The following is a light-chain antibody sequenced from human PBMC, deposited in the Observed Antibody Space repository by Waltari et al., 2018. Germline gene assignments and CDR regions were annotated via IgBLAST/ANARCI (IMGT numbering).Light chain of an antibody. CDR3: QHNYGTPYS. CDR1: ENVNNY. Sequence: DIQMTQSPSSLSASVGDRVTITCRASENVNNYLNWYQQKPGKAPKLLIYKASTLQRGVPSRFSGSGSGTDYTFIISSLQSEDVATYYCQHNYGTPYSFGQGTKVEIK. V-gene: IGKV1-39*01. CDR2: KAS. J-gene: IGKJ2*03.